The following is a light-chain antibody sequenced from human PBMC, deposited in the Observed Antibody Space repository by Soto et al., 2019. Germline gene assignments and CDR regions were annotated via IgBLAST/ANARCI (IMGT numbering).Light chain of an antibody. J-gene: IGLJ2*01. CDR3: QVWDSSSDHVV. Sequence: SYELTQPPSVSVAPGKTARITCGGNNIGSKSVHWYQQKPGQAPVLVIYYDSDRPSGIPERFSGSNSGNTATLTISRVEAGDEAACYCQVWDSSSDHVVFGGGTKLTVL. V-gene: IGLV3-21*04. CDR1: NIGSKS. CDR2: YDS.